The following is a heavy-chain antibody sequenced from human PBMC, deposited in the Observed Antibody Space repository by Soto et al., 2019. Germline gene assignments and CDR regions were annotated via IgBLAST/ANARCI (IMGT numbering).Heavy chain of an antibody. CDR3: ARVKDPAWLFGS. V-gene: IGHV1-8*01. Sequence: SSVQVSCKASGYTFTSYDINWVRQATGQGLEWMGWMNPNSGNTGYAQKFQGRVTMTRNTSISTAYMELSSLRSEDTAVYYVARVKDPAWLFGSWGQGCLVTVCS. J-gene: IGHJ5*02. CDR2: MNPNSGNT. D-gene: IGHD3-10*02. CDR1: GYTFTSYD.